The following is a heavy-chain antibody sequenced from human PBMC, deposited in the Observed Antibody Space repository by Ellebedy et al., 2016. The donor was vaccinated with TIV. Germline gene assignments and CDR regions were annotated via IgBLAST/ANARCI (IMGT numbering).Heavy chain of an antibody. V-gene: IGHV3-21*01. CDR2: ISSSSSYI. CDR1: GFTFSSYS. D-gene: IGHD6-6*01. CDR3: ARDHYSSSYGGWFDP. Sequence: GESLKISCAASGFTFSSYSMNWVRQAPGKGLEWGSSISSSSSYIYYADSVKGRFTISRDNAKNSLYLQMNSLRAEDTAVYYCARDHYSSSYGGWFDPWGQGTLVTVSS. J-gene: IGHJ5*02.